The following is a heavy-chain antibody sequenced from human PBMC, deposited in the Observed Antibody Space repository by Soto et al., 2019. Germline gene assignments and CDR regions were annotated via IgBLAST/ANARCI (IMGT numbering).Heavy chain of an antibody. Sequence: QVQLVQSGAEVKKPGASVKVSCKASGYTFTGYYMHWVRQAPGQGLEWMGWINPNSGGTNYAQKFQGWVTMTRDTSISTAYVELSRLRSDDTAVYDCARGAAQADYYYYGMDVWGKGTTVTVSS. V-gene: IGHV1-2*04. J-gene: IGHJ6*04. CDR3: ARGAAQADYYYYGMDV. CDR1: GYTFTGYY. CDR2: INPNSGGT. D-gene: IGHD1-26*01.